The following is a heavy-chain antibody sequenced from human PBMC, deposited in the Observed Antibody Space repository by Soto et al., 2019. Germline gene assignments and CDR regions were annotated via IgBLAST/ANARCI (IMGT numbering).Heavy chain of an antibody. CDR3: AGNKVGAIDY. Sequence: QVQLVQSGAEVKKSGASVKVSCKASGYTFTSYDINWVRQATGQGLEWMGGMNPNSGNTGYAQKFHGRVTMTRHTSMSTAYLELSSLRSEDTALYYCAGNKVGAIDYWGQGTLVTVSS. J-gene: IGHJ4*02. D-gene: IGHD1-26*01. V-gene: IGHV1-8*01. CDR2: MNPNSGNT. CDR1: GYTFTSYD.